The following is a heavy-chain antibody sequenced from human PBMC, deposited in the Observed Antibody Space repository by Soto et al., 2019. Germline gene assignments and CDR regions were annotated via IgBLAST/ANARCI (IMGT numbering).Heavy chain of an antibody. CDR1: GGSISRYY. CDR3: ARDTPYGTFDY. Sequence: SETLSLTCTVSGGSISRYYWSWIRQPPGKGLEWIGYIYYSGSTNYNPSLKSRVTISVDTSKNQFSLKLSSVTAADTAVAYCARDTPYGTFDYWGQGTLVTVSS. D-gene: IGHD4-17*01. J-gene: IGHJ4*02. V-gene: IGHV4-59*01. CDR2: IYYSGST.